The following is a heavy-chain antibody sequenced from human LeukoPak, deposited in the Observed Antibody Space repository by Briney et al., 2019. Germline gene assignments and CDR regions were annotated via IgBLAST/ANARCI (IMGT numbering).Heavy chain of an antibody. J-gene: IGHJ3*02. V-gene: IGHV3-7*01. D-gene: IGHD1-26*01. CDR1: GFTFSIYW. CDR3: ARGRPDSVGAEAFDI. CDR2: INQDGSEK. Sequence: PGGSLRLSCAASGFTFSIYWMTWVRQAPGKGLEWVANINQDGSEKYYVDSVKGRFTISRDNAKNSLYLQMNSLRAEDTAVYYCARGRPDSVGAEAFDIWAKGQWSPSLQ.